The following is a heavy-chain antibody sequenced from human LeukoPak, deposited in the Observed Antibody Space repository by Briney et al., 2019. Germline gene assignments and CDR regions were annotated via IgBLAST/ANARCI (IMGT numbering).Heavy chain of an antibody. V-gene: IGHV4-39*01. CDR1: GGSISSSNYY. CDR2: VYYSGST. D-gene: IGHD3-22*01. CDR3: ARLLYDSRGYYYFDY. J-gene: IGHJ4*02. Sequence: SETLSLTCTVSGGSISSSNYYWGWIRQPPGKGLEWIGSVYYSGSTYYNPSLKSRLTTSVDTSKNQFSLKLSSATAADTAVYYCARLLYDSRGYYYFDYWGQGSLVTVSS.